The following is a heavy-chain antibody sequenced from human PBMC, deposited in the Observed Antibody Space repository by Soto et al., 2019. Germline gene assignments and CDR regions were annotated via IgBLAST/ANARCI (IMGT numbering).Heavy chain of an antibody. D-gene: IGHD3-10*01. CDR3: ARDRGKYYGSGSYSPNYYGMDV. Sequence: SETLSLTCTVSGGSISSGGYHWSWIRQHPGKGLEWIGYIYYSGSTYYNPSLKSRVTISVDTSKNQFSLKLSSVTAADTAVYYCARDRGKYYGSGSYSPNYYGMDVWGQGTTVTVSS. V-gene: IGHV4-31*03. J-gene: IGHJ6*02. CDR1: GGSISSGGYH. CDR2: IYYSGST.